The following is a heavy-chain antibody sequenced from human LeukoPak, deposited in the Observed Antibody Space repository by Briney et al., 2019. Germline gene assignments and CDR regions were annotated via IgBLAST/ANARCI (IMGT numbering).Heavy chain of an antibody. CDR1: GGTFGSYA. J-gene: IGHJ4*02. CDR2: IIPILGIA. Sequence: GASVKVSCKASGGTFGSYAISWVRQAPGQGLEWMGRIIPILGIANYAQKFQGRVTMTRDTSTSTVYMELSSLRSEDTAVYYCARSPAADYDLYFDYWGQGTLVTVSS. V-gene: IGHV1-69*04. CDR3: ARSPAADYDLYFDY. D-gene: IGHD4-17*01.